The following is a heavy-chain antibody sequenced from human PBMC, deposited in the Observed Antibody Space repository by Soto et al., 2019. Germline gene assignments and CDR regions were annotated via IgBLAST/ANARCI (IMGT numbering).Heavy chain of an antibody. V-gene: IGHV1-69*01. Sequence: QVQLVQSGAEVTKPGSSVKVSCKASGGTFSSYAISWVRQAPGEGLEWMGGIIHIFGTAIYAQKFQGRVTTTADDSTGTACMELISLRSEDTAVYYCAIAAAGTWIDYRGQGTQVPVSS. CDR1: GGTFSSYA. CDR3: AIAAAGTWIDY. CDR2: IIHIFGTA. J-gene: IGHJ4*01. D-gene: IGHD6-13*01.